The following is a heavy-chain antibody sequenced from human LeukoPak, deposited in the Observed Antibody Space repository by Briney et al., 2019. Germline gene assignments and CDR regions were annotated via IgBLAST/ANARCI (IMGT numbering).Heavy chain of an antibody. J-gene: IGHJ4*02. V-gene: IGHV4-31*03. CDR2: IYYSGST. Sequence: PSQTLSLTCPVSGGSISSGGYYWSWIRQHPGKGLEWIGYIYYSGSTYYNPSLKSRVTISVDTSKNQFSLKLSSVTAADTAVYYCARSLGLRFLEWLPYYFDYWGQGTLVTVSS. CDR1: GGSISSGGYY. D-gene: IGHD3-3*01. CDR3: ARSLGLRFLEWLPYYFDY.